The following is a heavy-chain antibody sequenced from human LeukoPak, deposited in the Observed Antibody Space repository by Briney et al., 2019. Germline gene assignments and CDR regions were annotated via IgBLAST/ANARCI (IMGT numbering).Heavy chain of an antibody. V-gene: IGHV3-73*01. CDR1: GFTFSDSA. J-gene: IGHJ2*01. Sequence: PGGSLTLSCAASGFTFSDSAMHWVRQASGKGLEWVGRIRSKAYSYATAYDESMKGRFTISRDDSKNTAYLQMNRLGTEDTAVYYCTSPTVTKNFFDLWGRGTLVTVSS. D-gene: IGHD4-17*01. CDR2: IRSKAYSYAT. CDR3: TSPTVTKNFFDL.